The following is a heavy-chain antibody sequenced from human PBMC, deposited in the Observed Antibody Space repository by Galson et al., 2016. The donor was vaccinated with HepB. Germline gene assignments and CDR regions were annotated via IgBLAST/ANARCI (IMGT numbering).Heavy chain of an antibody. D-gene: IGHD4-17*01. V-gene: IGHV3-7*03. CDR2: IHLDGSVR. CDR3: ARDPAYAAFDL. CDR1: GFTFADSW. J-gene: IGHJ5*02. Sequence: SLRLSCAVSGFTFADSWMAWIRQAPGKGLQWLANIHLDGSVRNYLDSMKGRVTVSRDNAKNSLYLQMNSLTFDDTAIYYCARDPAYAAFDLWGQGSLVIVSS.